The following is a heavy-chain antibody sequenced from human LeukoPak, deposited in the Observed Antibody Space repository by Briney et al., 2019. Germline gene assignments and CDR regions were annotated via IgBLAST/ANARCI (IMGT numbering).Heavy chain of an antibody. J-gene: IGHJ6*03. CDR3: TRATHGSKGYHYYMDV. Sequence: GGSLRLSCAASGFTLSNNYMSWVRQAPGKGLEGVSLIYSGGSTYYTDSVKGRCTISRDNSKNSLYLQMNSLTAEDTAVYYCTRATHGSKGYHYYMDVWGKGTTVTVSS. D-gene: IGHD1-26*01. CDR2: IYSGGST. V-gene: IGHV3-66*01. CDR1: GFTLSNNY.